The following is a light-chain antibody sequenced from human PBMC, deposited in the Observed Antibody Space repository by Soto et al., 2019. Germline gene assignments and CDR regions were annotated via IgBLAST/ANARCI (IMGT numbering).Light chain of an antibody. J-gene: IGLJ1*01. Sequence: QSALTQPRSVSGSPGQSVAISCTGTSRDIEAYDYVSWYQQHPGKAPKLIISEVNKRPSGVSYRFSGSKSGNTASLTISGLQGEDEADYYCSSYTRQYTPSYVFGAGTKLTVL. CDR3: SSYTRQYTPSYV. CDR2: EVN. CDR1: SRDIEAYDY. V-gene: IGLV2-11*01.